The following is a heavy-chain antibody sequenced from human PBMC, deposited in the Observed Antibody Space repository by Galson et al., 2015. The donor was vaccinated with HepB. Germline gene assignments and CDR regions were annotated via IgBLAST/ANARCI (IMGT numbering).Heavy chain of an antibody. CDR3: ARPMGGLSFAIGVNARSQDYYYGLDV. CDR2: INAANGDT. Sequence: QSGAEVKKPGESLKVSCKASGYTFSSYSMHWVRQAPGQRLEWMGYINAANGDTKSSQRFQGRVTITRDTSASTAYMELSRLRSEDTAVYYCARPMGGLSFAIGVNARSQDYYYGLDVWGQGTTVTVSS. J-gene: IGHJ6*02. V-gene: IGHV1-3*01. CDR1: GYTFSSYS. D-gene: IGHD2-21*01.